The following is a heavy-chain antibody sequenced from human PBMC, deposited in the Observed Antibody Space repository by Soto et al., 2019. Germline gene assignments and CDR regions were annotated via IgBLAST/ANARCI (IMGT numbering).Heavy chain of an antibody. Sequence: EVQLVESGGGLVQPGGSLRLSCAASGFTFSSYSMNWVRQAPGKGLEWVSYISSSSSTIYYADSVKGRFTISRDNAKNSLYLQMNSLRAEDTAVYYCASDIGSYPFDYWGQGTLVTVSS. D-gene: IGHD1-26*01. V-gene: IGHV3-48*01. J-gene: IGHJ4*02. CDR3: ASDIGSYPFDY. CDR1: GFTFSSYS. CDR2: ISSSSSTI.